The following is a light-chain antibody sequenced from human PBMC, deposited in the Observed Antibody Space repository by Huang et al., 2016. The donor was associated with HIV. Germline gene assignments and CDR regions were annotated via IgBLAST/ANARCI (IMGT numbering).Light chain of an antibody. CDR2: GAS. Sequence: EIVMTQSPATLSVSPGERDTLSCRASQSINSNLAWYQQKPGQAPRLLIYGASTRATGIPARFSGSGSGTKFTLSISSLQSEDFAVYYCQQYNNWPPEYTFGQGTKLEIK. J-gene: IGKJ2*01. CDR1: QSINSN. V-gene: IGKV3-15*01. CDR3: QQYNNWPPEYT.